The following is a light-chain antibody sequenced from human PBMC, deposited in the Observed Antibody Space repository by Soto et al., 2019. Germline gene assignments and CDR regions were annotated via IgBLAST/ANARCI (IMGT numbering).Light chain of an antibody. Sequence: QPVLTQSPSASASLVASVKLTCTLSRGHSNYAIAWHQQQSEKGPRYLMKLNSDGSHSKGDGIPDRFSGSSSGAERYLTISSLQSEDEADYYCQTWGSGIVVFGGGTKLTVL. CDR1: RGHSNYA. V-gene: IGLV4-69*01. J-gene: IGLJ2*01. CDR2: LNSDGSH. CDR3: QTWGSGIVV.